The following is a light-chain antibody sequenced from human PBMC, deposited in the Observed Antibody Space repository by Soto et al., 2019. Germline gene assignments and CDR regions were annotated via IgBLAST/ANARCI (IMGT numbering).Light chain of an antibody. J-gene: IGKJ4*01. CDR2: DAS. V-gene: IGKV3-11*01. CDR3: QQRSNWPPLT. CDR1: QSVSSY. Sequence: EIVLTQSPAPLSLSPGERATLSCRASQSVSSYLAWYQQKPGQAPRHLIYDASNRATGIPARFSGSGSGTDFTLTISSLEPEDFAVYYCQQRSNWPPLTFGGGTKVDIK.